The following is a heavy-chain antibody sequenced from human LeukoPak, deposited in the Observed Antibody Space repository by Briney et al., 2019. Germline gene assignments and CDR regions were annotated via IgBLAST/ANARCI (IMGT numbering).Heavy chain of an antibody. CDR1: GGSFSSHY. Sequence: SETLSLTCGVSGGSFSSHYWTWIRQPPGKGLEWIGEINPRGSTDYNPSLESRVTVSADTSRNQLSLSLTSVTAADSAVYFCARGLRQGSAWSWGPKEKSYQYMDVWGTGTTVIVSS. V-gene: IGHV4-34*01. CDR3: ARGLRQGSAWSWGPKEKSYQYMDV. J-gene: IGHJ6*04. D-gene: IGHD6-19*01. CDR2: INPRGST.